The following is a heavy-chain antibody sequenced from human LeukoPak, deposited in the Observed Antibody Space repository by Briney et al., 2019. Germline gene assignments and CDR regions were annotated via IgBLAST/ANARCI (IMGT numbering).Heavy chain of an antibody. J-gene: IGHJ6*03. CDR1: GYTFTAYA. CDR3: ARDLLDYYYMDV. V-gene: IGHV7-4-1*02. Sequence: GASVKVSCKASGYTFTAYAMIWVRQAPGQGLEWMGWINTNTGNPTYAQGLTGRFVFSLDTFVSTAYLQISSLKAEDTAVYYCARDLLDYYYMDVWGKGTTVTVSS. CDR2: INTNTGNP.